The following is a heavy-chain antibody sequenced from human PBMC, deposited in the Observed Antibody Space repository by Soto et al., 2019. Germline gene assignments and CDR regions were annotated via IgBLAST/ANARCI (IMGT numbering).Heavy chain of an antibody. CDR2: ISGSGGST. J-gene: IGHJ4*02. CDR3: AKAWYYYDSSGYYYFDY. V-gene: IGHV3-23*01. Sequence: EVQLLESGGGLVQPGGSLRLSCAASGFTFSSYAMSWVRQAPGKGLEWVSAISGSGGSTYYADSVKGRFTISRDNSKNTLYLQMNSLRAEDTAVYYCAKAWYYYDSSGYYYFDYWGQGTLVTVSS. D-gene: IGHD3-22*01. CDR1: GFTFSSYA.